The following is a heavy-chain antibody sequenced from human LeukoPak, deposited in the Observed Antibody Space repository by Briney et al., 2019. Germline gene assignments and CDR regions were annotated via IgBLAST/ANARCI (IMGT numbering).Heavy chain of an antibody. CDR3: ARREYSSSSATNTGIDY. CDR1: GGSFSGYY. Sequence: SQTLSLTCAVYGGSFSGYYWSWIRQPPGKGLEWIGEINHSGSTNYNPSLKSRVTISVDTSKNQFSLKLSSVTAADTAVYYCARREYSSSSATNTGIDYWGQGTLVTVSS. D-gene: IGHD6-6*01. J-gene: IGHJ4*02. V-gene: IGHV4-34*01. CDR2: INHSGST.